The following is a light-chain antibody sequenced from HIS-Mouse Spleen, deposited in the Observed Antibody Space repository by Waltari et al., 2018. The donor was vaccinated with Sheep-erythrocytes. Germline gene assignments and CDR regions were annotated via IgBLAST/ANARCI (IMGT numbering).Light chain of an antibody. Sequence: DIQMTQSPSSVSASVGDRVTLTCRASQGSSSWLAWYQQKPGKAPKLLIYAASSLQSAVPSRFSGSGSGTDFTLTISSLQPEDFATYYCQQANSFPITFGQGTRLEIK. J-gene: IGKJ5*01. V-gene: IGKV1-12*01. CDR2: AAS. CDR3: QQANSFPIT. CDR1: QGSSSW.